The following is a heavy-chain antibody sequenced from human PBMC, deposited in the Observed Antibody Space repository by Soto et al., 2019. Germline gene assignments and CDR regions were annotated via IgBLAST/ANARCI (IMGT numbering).Heavy chain of an antibody. CDR2: IIPIFGTA. CDR1: GGTFSSYA. V-gene: IGHV1-69*13. CDR3: ARGDIVVVVAAVGRNYYGMDV. J-gene: IGHJ6*02. Sequence: SVKVSCKASGGTFSSYAISWVRQAPGQGLEWMGGIIPIFGTANYAQKFQGRVTITADESTSTAYMELSSLRSEDTAVYYCARGDIVVVVAAVGRNYYGMDVWGQGTTVTVSS. D-gene: IGHD2-15*01.